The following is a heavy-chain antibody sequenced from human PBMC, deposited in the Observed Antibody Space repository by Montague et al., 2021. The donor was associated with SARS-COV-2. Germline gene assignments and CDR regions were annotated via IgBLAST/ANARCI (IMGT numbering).Heavy chain of an antibody. Sequence: SETLSLTCTVYGGSISSYYWSWIRQPPGKGLEWIGYIYYSGSTNYNPSLKSRVTILVDTSKNQFSLKLSSVTAADTAVYYCASQVPDFWSGIDYWGQGTLVTVSS. V-gene: IGHV4-59*01. J-gene: IGHJ4*02. D-gene: IGHD3-3*01. CDR1: GGSISSYY. CDR2: IYYSGST. CDR3: ASQVPDFWSGIDY.